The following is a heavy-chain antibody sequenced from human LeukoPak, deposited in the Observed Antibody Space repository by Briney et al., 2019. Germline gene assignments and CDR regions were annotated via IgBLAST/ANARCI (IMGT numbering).Heavy chain of an antibody. CDR3: ARAPTMVVTNLDY. V-gene: IGHV1-18*01. D-gene: IGHD4/OR15-4a*01. Sequence: ASVKVSCKASGYTFTSYGISWVRQAPGQGLEWMGWISAHNGNTNYAQQLQGRVTMTTDTSTSIAYMELRSLRSDDTAVYYCARAPTMVVTNLDYWGQGTLVTVSS. CDR1: GYTFTSYG. J-gene: IGHJ4*02. CDR2: ISAHNGNT.